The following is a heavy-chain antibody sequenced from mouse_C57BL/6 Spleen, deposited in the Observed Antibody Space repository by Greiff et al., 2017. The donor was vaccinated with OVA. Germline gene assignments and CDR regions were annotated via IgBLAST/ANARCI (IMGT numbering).Heavy chain of an antibody. J-gene: IGHJ2*01. Sequence: QVQLQQSGAELVRPGASVTLSCKASGYTFTDYEMHWVKQTPVHGLEWIGANDPETGGTAYNQKFKGKAILTADKSSSTACMELRSLTSEDSAVYYCTRGDYYGSSHFDYWGQGTTLTVSS. D-gene: IGHD1-1*01. CDR1: GYTFTDYE. CDR2: NDPETGGT. CDR3: TRGDYYGSSHFDY. V-gene: IGHV1-15*01.